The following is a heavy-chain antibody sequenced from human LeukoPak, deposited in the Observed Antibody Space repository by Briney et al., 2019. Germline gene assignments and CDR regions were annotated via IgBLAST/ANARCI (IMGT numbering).Heavy chain of an antibody. CDR2: ISSSSSYI. CDR3: ARSPGSSSWYRDY. CDR1: GFTFSSYS. J-gene: IGHJ4*02. D-gene: IGHD6-13*01. V-gene: IGHV3-21*01. Sequence: GGSLRLSCAAPGFTFSSYSMNWVRQAPGKGLEWVSSISSSSSYIYYADSVKGRFTISRDNAKNSLYLQMNSLRAEDTAVYYCARSPGSSSWYRDYWGQGTLVTVSS.